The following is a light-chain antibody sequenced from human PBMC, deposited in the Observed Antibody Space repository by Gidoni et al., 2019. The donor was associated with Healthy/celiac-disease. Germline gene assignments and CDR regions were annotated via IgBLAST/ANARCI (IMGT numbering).Light chain of an antibody. V-gene: IGLV1-47*02. J-gene: IGLJ2*01. CDR1: SSNIGSNY. CDR3: AAWDDSLSVV. CDR2: SNN. Sequence: QSVLTQPPSASGTPGQRLTISCSGSSSNIGSNYVYWYQQLPVTAPKLLIYSNNQRPSGVPDRFSGSKSGTSASLAISGLRSEDEADYYCAAWDDSLSVVFGGGTKLTVL.